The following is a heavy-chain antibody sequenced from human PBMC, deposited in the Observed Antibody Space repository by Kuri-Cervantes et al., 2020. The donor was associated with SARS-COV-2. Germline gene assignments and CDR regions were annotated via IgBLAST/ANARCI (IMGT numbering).Heavy chain of an antibody. CDR3: TRGPRYYGSGTYYNAGY. D-gene: IGHD3-10*01. Sequence: GESLKISCAASGFTFSNAWMSWVRQAPGKGLEWVGRIKSKTDDGTTDYAAPVKGRFTISRDDSKNTLYLQMNSLKTEDTAVYYYTRGPRYYGSGTYYNAGYWGQGTLVTVSS. J-gene: IGHJ4*02. CDR2: IKSKTDDGTT. V-gene: IGHV3-15*01. CDR1: GFTFSNAW.